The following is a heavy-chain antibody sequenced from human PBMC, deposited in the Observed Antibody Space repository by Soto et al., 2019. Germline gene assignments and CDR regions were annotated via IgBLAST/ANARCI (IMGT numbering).Heavy chain of an antibody. CDR3: ARCRYTGTYSGRFLDY. CDR1: GFTVSSSY. Sequence: GGSLRLSCAASGFTVSSSYLTWVRQAPGKGLEWVAILYTGTDTVYADSVKGRFTISRDSSKNTLYLQMHSLRAEDTAMYFCARCRYTGTYSGRFLDYWGQGSLVTVSS. J-gene: IGHJ4*02. D-gene: IGHD1-26*01. V-gene: IGHV3-53*01. CDR2: LYTGTDT.